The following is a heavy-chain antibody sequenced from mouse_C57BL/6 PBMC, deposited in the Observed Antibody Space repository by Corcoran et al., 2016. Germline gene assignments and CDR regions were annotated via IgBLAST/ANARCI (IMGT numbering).Heavy chain of an antibody. V-gene: IGHV1-26*01. CDR1: GYTFTDYY. D-gene: IGHD2-4*01. CDR3: ARGAYDYDEQYYAMDY. Sequence: EVQLQQSGPELVKPGASVKISCKASGYTFTDYYMNWVKQSHGKSLEWIGDINPNNGGTSYNQKFKGKATLTVDKSSSTAYMELRSLTSEDSAVYYCARGAYDYDEQYYAMDYWGQGTSVTVSS. J-gene: IGHJ4*01. CDR2: INPNNGGT.